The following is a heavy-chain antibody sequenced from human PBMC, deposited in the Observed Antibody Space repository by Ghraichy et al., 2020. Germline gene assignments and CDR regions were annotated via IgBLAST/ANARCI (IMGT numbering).Heavy chain of an antibody. CDR1: GYSISRAYY. CDR2: ISNSGSP. D-gene: IGHD3-3*01. CDR3: ARGRSDLMAFDI. V-gene: IGHV4-38-2*01. Sequence: SETLSLICAVSGYSISRAYYWGWIRQPPGKGLEWIASISNSGSPYYNPSLKSRVTISLDTSKNQFSLKLMSVTAADTAVYYCARGRSDLMAFDIWGQGTTVTVSA. J-gene: IGHJ3*02.